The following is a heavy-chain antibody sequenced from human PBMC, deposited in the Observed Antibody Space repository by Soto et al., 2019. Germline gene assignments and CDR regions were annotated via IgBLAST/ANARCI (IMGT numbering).Heavy chain of an antibody. V-gene: IGHV4-34*01. CDR2: INHSGST. Sequence: SETLSLTCAVYGGSFSGYYWSWIRQPPGKGLEWIGEINHSGSTNYNPSLKSRVTISVDTSKNQFSLKLSSVTAADTAVYYCARKAYYYYYYMDVWGKGTTVTVSS. CDR3: ARKAYYYYYYMDV. J-gene: IGHJ6*03. CDR1: GGSFSGYY.